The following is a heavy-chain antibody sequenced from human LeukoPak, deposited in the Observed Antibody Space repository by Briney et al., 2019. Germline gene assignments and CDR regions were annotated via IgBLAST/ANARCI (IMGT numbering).Heavy chain of an antibody. CDR1: GESFSGYS. CDR3: ARGRYCSSTSCYYYYYYGMDV. Sequence: SETLSLTCVVYGESFSGYSWSWIRQPPGKGLEWIGEINQRRNTNYNPSLKSRVTISIDTSKNQFSLKLSSVTAADTAVYYCARGRYCSSTSCYYYYYYGMDVWGQGTTVTVSS. CDR2: INQRRNT. D-gene: IGHD2-2*01. J-gene: IGHJ6*02. V-gene: IGHV4-34*01.